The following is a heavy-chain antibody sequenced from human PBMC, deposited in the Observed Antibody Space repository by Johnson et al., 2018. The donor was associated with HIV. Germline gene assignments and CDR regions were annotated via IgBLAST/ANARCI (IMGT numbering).Heavy chain of an antibody. Sequence: VQLVESGGGLVQPGGSLRLSCAASGFTVSSNYMSWVRQAPGKGLEWVSVIYSGGSPYYADSVKGRFTISRDNSKNTLYLQMNSLRAEDTAVYYCARLGLNDAFDIWGPGTMVTVSP. V-gene: IGHV3-66*01. CDR2: IYSGGSP. J-gene: IGHJ3*02. D-gene: IGHD2-8*01. CDR1: GFTVSSNY. CDR3: ARLGLNDAFDI.